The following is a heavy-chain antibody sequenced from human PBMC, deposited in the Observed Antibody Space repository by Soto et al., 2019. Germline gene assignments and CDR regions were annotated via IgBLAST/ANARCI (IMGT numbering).Heavy chain of an antibody. CDR1: GFSVSSSH. D-gene: IGHD3-10*01. J-gene: IGHJ5*02. V-gene: IGHV3-53*01. CDR2: IYSGGST. Sequence: EVQLVDSGGGLIQPGGSLRLSCAASGFSVSSSHMNWVRQAPGKGPEWVTVIYSGGSTYYAVSVKGRFTIARDNSRNTVYLQINSLRAEDTAVYYCARLGPYGSGSYSFRYNWFDPWGQGTLVTVSS. CDR3: ARLGPYGSGSYSFRYNWFDP.